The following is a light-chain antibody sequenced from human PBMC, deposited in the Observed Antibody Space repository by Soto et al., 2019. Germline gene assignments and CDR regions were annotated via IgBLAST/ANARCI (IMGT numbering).Light chain of an antibody. V-gene: IGKV3D-15*01. CDR1: QSVNIY. Sequence: IGVSHSPAAVSPSQGDRATLSCRASQSVNIYLAWYQQKPGQAPRLLIFGASYRATGIQARFSGSGSGTEFNLTISSLQSEDFAIYFCQQYDDGRRLPFGGRTKVEIK. CDR2: GAS. CDR3: QQYDDGRRLP. J-gene: IGKJ4*02.